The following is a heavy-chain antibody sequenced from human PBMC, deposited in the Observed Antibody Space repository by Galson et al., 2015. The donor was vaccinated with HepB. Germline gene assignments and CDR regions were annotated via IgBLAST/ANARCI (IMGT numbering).Heavy chain of an antibody. D-gene: IGHD3-3*01. V-gene: IGHV3-23*02. J-gene: IGHJ4*02. CDR1: GFTFSSYA. CDR2: ISGSGYDT. Sequence: SLRLSCAASGFTFSSYAMGWVRQSPGKGLEWVSSISGSGYDTYYGDSVKGRFIVSRDNSKNTLYLQVNSLRAEDTGVYYCAKVRVDYDFWTAFPDWGQGALVTVSS. CDR3: AKVRVDYDFWTAFPD.